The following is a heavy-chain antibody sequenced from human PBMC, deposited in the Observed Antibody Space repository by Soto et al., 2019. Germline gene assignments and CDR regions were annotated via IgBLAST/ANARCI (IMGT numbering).Heavy chain of an antibody. CDR3: SSLANIFDFAN. CDR2: IYPGDSDT. Sequence: PWEALKISCKGSGYSFTSYWIGWVRQMPGKGLEWMGIIYPGDSDTRYSPSFQGQVTISADKSISTAYLQWSSLKASDTAMYYCSSLANIFDFANWGHGSLVTVSS. J-gene: IGHJ4*01. D-gene: IGHD2-21*01. CDR1: GYSFTSYW. V-gene: IGHV5-51*01.